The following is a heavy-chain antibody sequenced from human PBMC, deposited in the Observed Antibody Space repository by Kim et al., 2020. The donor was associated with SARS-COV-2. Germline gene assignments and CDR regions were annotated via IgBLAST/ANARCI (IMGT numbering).Heavy chain of an antibody. CDR3: ARAKRITIFGVVNWFYP. J-gene: IGHJ5*02. Sequence: SETLSLTCTVSGGSISSGGYYWSWIRQHPGKGLEWIGYIYYSGSTYYNPSLKSRVTISVDTSKNQFSLKLSSVTAADTAVYYCARAKRITIFGVVNWFYPWGQGTLVTVSS. CDR2: IYYSGST. V-gene: IGHV4-31*03. CDR1: GGSISSGGYY. D-gene: IGHD3-3*01.